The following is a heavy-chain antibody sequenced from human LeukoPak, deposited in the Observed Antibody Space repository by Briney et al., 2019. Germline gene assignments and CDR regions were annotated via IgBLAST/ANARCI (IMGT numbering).Heavy chain of an antibody. J-gene: IGHJ4*02. CDR3: ARHVTPHKSGYDFWSGYSTHGEQFDY. V-gene: IGHV4-39*01. CDR1: GGSISSSSYY. D-gene: IGHD3-3*01. CDR2: IYYSGST. Sequence: KTSETLSLTCTVSGGSISSSSYYWGWIRQPPGKGLEWIGSIYYSGSTYYNPSLKSRVTISVDTSKNQFSLKLSSVTAADTAVYYCARHVTPHKSGYDFWSGYSTHGEQFDYWGQGTLVTVSS.